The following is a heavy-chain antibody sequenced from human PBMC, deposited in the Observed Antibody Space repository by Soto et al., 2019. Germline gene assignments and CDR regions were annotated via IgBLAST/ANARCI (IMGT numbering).Heavy chain of an antibody. CDR2: ISGSGYSI. D-gene: IGHD2-15*01. Sequence: GGSLRFSCAASGFTFSSYNMNWVRQAPGKGLEWVSCISGSGYSIYYADSVKGRFTISRDNAKNSLYLQMNSLRDEDTAVYYCARREDCSGGNCPFDYWGQGTLVTVSS. CDR1: GFTFSSYN. V-gene: IGHV3-21*01. J-gene: IGHJ4*02. CDR3: ARREDCSGGNCPFDY.